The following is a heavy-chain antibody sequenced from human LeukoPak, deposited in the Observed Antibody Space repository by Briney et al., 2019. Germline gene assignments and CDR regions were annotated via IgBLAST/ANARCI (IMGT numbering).Heavy chain of an antibody. CDR3: AKSSGYDYYNGLDV. D-gene: IGHD3-22*01. V-gene: IGHV3-23*01. CDR2: ISGSGGST. CDR1: GFTFSGYG. J-gene: IGHJ6*02. Sequence: GGSLRLSCAASGFTFSGYGMNWVRQAPGKGLEWVSAISGSGGSTYYADSVKGRFTISRDNSKNTLYLQMSSLRAEDTAIYYCAKSSGYDYYNGLDVWGQGTTVTVSS.